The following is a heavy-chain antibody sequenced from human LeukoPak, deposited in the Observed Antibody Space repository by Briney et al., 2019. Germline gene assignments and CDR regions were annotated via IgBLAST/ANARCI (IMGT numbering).Heavy chain of an antibody. Sequence: GGSLRLSCAASGFTVSSNYMSWVRQAPGKGLEWVSVIYSGGSTYYADSVKGRFTISRDNSKNTLYLQMNSLRAEDTAVHYCARTRDTAMDYWGQGTLVTVSS. CDR1: GFTVSSNY. V-gene: IGHV3-53*01. D-gene: IGHD5-18*01. J-gene: IGHJ4*02. CDR3: ARTRDTAMDY. CDR2: IYSGGST.